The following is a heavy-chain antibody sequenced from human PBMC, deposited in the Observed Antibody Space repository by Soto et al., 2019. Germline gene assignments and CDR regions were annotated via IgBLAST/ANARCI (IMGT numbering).Heavy chain of an antibody. V-gene: IGHV3-33*08. CDR1: GFTFNMYW. J-gene: IGHJ4*02. Sequence: PGGSLRLSCAASGFTFNMYWMHWVRQAPGEGLEWVAVIWYDGSNKYYADSVKGRFTISRDNSKNTLYLQMNSLRAEDTAVYYCARVRGYSYGLNRGREFFDYWGQGTLVTVSS. CDR3: ARVRGYSYGLNRGREFFDY. D-gene: IGHD5-18*01. CDR2: IWYDGSNK.